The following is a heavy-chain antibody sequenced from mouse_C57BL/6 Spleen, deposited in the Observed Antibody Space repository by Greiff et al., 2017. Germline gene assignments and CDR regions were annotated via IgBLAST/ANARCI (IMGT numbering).Heavy chain of an antibody. V-gene: IGHV1-26*01. D-gene: IGHD2-2*01. CDR3: ARWGLQGY. Sequence: VQLQQSGPELVKPGASVKISCKASGYTFTDYYMNWVKQSHGKSLEWIGDINPNNGGTSYNQKFKGKATLTVDKSSSTAYMELRSLTSEDSAVYYCARWGLQGYWGQGTTLTVSS. CDR2: INPNNGGT. J-gene: IGHJ2*01. CDR1: GYTFTDYY.